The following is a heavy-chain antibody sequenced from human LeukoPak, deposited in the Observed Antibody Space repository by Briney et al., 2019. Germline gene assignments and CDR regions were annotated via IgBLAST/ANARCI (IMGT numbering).Heavy chain of an antibody. D-gene: IGHD2-15*01. J-gene: IGHJ4*02. V-gene: IGHV3-30*03. CDR2: ISYDDGNNK. Sequence: GGSLRLSCAASGFAFRSYGMHWVRQAPGKGLEWVALISYDDGNNKYYADPVKGRFTISRDNSGNTLYLQMNSLRAEDTAVYYCARDPEYCSGGSCYYFDYWGQGTLVTVSS. CDR3: ARDPEYCSGGSCYYFDY. CDR1: GFAFRSYG.